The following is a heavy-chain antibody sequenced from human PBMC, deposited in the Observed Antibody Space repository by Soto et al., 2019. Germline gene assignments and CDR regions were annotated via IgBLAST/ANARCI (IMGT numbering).Heavy chain of an antibody. D-gene: IGHD6-6*01. CDR2: ISYDGSNK. J-gene: IGHJ6*02. CDR3: AKVPEAARGLFYYYYYGMDV. CDR1: GFTFSSYG. V-gene: IGHV3-30*18. Sequence: QVQLVESGGGVVQPGRSLRLSCAASGFTFSSYGMHWVRQAPGKGLEWVAVISYDGSNKYYADSVKGRFTISRDNSKNMLYLQMNSLRAEDTAVYHCAKVPEAARGLFYYYYYGMDVWGQGTTVTVSS.